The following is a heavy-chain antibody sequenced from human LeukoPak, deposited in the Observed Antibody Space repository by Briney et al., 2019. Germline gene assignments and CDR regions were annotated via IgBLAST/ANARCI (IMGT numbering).Heavy chain of an antibody. CDR3: ARDGGGDGYNYPYFDY. CDR2: IIPILGIA. D-gene: IGHD5-24*01. V-gene: IGHV1-69*04. J-gene: IGHJ4*02. CDR1: GGTFSSYA. Sequence: SVKVSCKASGGTFSSYAISWVRQAPGQGLEWMGRIIPILGIANYAQKFQGRVTITADKSTSTAYMELSSLRSEDTAVYYCARDGGGDGYNYPYFDYWGQGTLVTVSS.